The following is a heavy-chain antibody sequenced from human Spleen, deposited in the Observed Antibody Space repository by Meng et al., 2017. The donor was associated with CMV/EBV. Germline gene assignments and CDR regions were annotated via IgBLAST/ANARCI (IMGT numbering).Heavy chain of an antibody. V-gene: IGHV4-39*07. D-gene: IGHD3-16*01. J-gene: IGHJ4*02. CDR3: ARDRNYAREDY. CDR2: VYYTGST. CDR1: GGSISSSGHY. Sequence: SETLSLTCTVSGGSISSSGHYWGWIRQPPGMGLEWIGNVYYTGSTYYNPSLQSRVTISVDTSRNQFSLKLTSVTAADTAVYFCARDRNYAREDYWGQGMAVTVSS.